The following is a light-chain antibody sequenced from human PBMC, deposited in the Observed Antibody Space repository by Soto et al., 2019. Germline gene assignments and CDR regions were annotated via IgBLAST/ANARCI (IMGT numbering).Light chain of an antibody. Sequence: DIQMTQAPSTLSASVGDRVTITCRASHSLSSCLAWYQQKPGKAPKLLIYDASSLESGVPSNFSGSGSGTEFTLTISSLQPDDFATYYCQQYNSYWTFGQGTKVDI. V-gene: IGKV1-5*01. CDR2: DAS. J-gene: IGKJ1*01. CDR3: QQYNSYWT. CDR1: HSLSSC.